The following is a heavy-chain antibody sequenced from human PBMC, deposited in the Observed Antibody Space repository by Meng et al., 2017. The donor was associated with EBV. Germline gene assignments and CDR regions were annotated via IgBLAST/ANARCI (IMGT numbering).Heavy chain of an antibody. CDR1: GGTFRSGA. V-gene: IGHV1-69*01. Sequence: GQFGQAGAEVKKPGSPVKASCKTSGGTFRSGAVSWVRPAPGQERDWMGELIPMSDAPYYAQKFQDRVTITADESTSTHFMDLSGLRSEDTAVYVFASESGRGFTPDYWGQGTLVTVSS. CDR3: ASESGRGFTPDY. J-gene: IGHJ4*02. D-gene: IGHD3-10*01. CDR2: LIPMSDAP.